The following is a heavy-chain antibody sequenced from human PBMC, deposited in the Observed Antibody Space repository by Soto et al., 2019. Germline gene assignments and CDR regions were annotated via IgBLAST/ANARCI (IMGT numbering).Heavy chain of an antibody. CDR2: IYHSGST. CDR1: GGSISSSNW. Sequence: QVQLQESGPGLVRPSGTLSLTCAVYGGSISSSNWWTWVRQPPGKGLESIGEIYHSGSTNYNPSLGIRVTISVDKSKNQFSLKLSSVTAADTAVYYCAATPGGYTSGWALDCWGQGTLVTVSS. D-gene: IGHD6-19*01. V-gene: IGHV4-4*02. J-gene: IGHJ4*02. CDR3: AATPGGYTSGWALDC.